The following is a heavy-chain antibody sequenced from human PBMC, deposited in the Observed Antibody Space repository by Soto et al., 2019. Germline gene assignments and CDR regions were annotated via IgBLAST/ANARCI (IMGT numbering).Heavy chain of an antibody. CDR2: IIPIFGTA. CDR3: ARSNPDSYYDSSGYYKYFDY. D-gene: IGHD3-22*01. V-gene: IGHV1-69*01. J-gene: IGHJ4*02. Sequence: QVQLVQSGAEVKKPGSSVKVSCKASGGTFSSYAICWVRQAPGQGLEWMGGIIPIFGTANYAQKFQGRVTITADESTSTAYMELSSLRSEDTAVYYCARSNPDSYYDSSGYYKYFDYWGQGTLVTVSS. CDR1: GGTFSSYA.